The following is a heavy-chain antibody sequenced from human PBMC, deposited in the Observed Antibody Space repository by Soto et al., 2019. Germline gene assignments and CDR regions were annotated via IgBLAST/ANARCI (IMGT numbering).Heavy chain of an antibody. V-gene: IGHV4-39*01. CDR2: IYYSGRT. CDR1: GGSISSSSYY. CDR3: ASGCSGGSCYWGAWFDP. Sequence: QLQLQESGPGLVKPSETLSLTCTVSGGSISSSSYYWGWIRQPPGKGLEWIGSIYYSGRTYYNPSLKSRVTISVDTSKNQFSLKLSSVTAADTAVYYCASGCSGGSCYWGAWFDPWGQGTLVTVSS. J-gene: IGHJ5*02. D-gene: IGHD2-15*01.